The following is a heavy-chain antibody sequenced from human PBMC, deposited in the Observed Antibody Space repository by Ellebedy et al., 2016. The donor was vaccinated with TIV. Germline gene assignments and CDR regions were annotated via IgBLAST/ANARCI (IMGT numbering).Heavy chain of an antibody. Sequence: ASVKVSCKSSGYPFIDYYMHWVRQAPGQGLEWMGWINPKSGDTKYAQKFQGRVTITRDMSTSTAYMELSSLRSEDTAVYYCASEYSSSSHWGYWGQGTLVTVSS. D-gene: IGHD6-6*01. CDR1: GYPFIDYY. J-gene: IGHJ4*02. CDR3: ASEYSSSSHWGY. V-gene: IGHV1-2*02. CDR2: INPKSGDT.